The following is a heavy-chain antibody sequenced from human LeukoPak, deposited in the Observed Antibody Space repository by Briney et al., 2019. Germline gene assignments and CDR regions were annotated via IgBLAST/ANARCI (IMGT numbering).Heavy chain of an antibody. J-gene: IGHJ4*02. CDR2: ISAYNGKR. D-gene: IGHD3-9*01. Sequence: ASVKVSCKASGYTFTSYGISWVRQAPGQGLEWMGWISAYNGKRNSAQRLQGRITVTTDTSTSTAYMELRSLRSDDTAVYYCARVVLRYFGWLLPEFDYWGQGTLVTVSS. CDR1: GYTFTSYG. V-gene: IGHV1-18*01. CDR3: ARVVLRYFGWLLPEFDY.